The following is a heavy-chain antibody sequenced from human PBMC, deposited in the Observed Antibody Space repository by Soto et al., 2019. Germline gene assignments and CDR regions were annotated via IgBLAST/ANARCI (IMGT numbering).Heavy chain of an antibody. D-gene: IGHD3-9*01. CDR1: GGSFSGYY. CDR3: ARGPPPHYDILAGYYRADGNWFDP. CDR2: INHSGST. J-gene: IGHJ5*02. Sequence: QVQLQQWGAGLLKPSETLSLTCAVYGGSFSGYYWSWIRQPPGKGLEWIGEINHSGSTNYNPSLKRLVTISVDTSKNQFSLKLSSVTAADTAVYYCARGPPPHYDILAGYYRADGNWFDPWGQGTLVTVSS. V-gene: IGHV4-34*01.